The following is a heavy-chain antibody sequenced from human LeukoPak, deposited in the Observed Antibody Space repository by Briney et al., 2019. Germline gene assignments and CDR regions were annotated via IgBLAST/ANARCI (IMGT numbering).Heavy chain of an antibody. Sequence: ASVKVSCKASGYTFTSYDINWVRQATGQGLEWMGWMNPNSGNTGYAQKFQGRVTITADKSTSTAYMELSSLRSEDTAVYYCARLETGFVESGSYYDYWGQGTLVTVSS. CDR3: ARLETGFVESGSYYDY. J-gene: IGHJ4*02. V-gene: IGHV1-8*01. D-gene: IGHD1-26*01. CDR1: GYTFTSYD. CDR2: MNPNSGNT.